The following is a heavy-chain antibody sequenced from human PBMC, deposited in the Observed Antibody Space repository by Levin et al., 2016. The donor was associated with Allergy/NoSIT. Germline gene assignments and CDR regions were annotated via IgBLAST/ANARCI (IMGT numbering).Heavy chain of an antibody. CDR3: ARAGLPAARDY. CDR1: GFTFSNYW. D-gene: IGHD2-2*01. Sequence: GESLKISCATSGFTFSNYWMSWVRQAPGKGLEWVANIKEDGSGTYYVDSVNGRFTISRDNAKNSVYLQLNSLRADDTAVYYCARAGLPAARDYWGQGTLVTVSS. V-gene: IGHV3-7*03. J-gene: IGHJ4*02. CDR2: IKEDGSGT.